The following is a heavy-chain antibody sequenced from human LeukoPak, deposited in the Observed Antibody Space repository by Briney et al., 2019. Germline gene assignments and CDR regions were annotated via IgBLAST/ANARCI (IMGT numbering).Heavy chain of an antibody. CDR2: IYSGGST. Sequence: PGGSLRLSCAASGFTVSSNYMSWVRQAPGKGLEWVSVIYSGGSTYYADSVKGRFTISRDNSKNTLYLQMNSLRAEDTAVYYCASAPPPMTTVVTALGYWGQGTLVTVSS. CDR1: GFTVSSNY. J-gene: IGHJ4*02. CDR3: ASAPPPMTTVVTALGY. V-gene: IGHV3-66*01. D-gene: IGHD4-23*01.